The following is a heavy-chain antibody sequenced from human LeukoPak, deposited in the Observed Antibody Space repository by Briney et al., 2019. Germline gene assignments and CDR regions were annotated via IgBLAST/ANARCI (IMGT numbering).Heavy chain of an antibody. D-gene: IGHD3-22*01. CDR1: RSLFTTYG. CDR2: ISAYNGNT. Sequence: GALVRASCKPARSLFTTYGISWVGRAPGHGLEGLGGISAYNGNTNYAQKLPGRVTMTTDPSTSTAYMELRSLRSDDTAVYYCARLTHYDSSGYPDAFDIWGQGTMVTVSS. J-gene: IGHJ3*02. V-gene: IGHV1-18*01. CDR3: ARLTHYDSSGYPDAFDI.